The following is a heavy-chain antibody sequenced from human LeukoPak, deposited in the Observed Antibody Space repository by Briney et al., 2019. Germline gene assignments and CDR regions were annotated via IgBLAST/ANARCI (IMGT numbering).Heavy chain of an antibody. CDR1: GFTFGDYA. CDR3: AKNGDRGAYCTGGTCYPYFYYYMDV. Sequence: PGGSLRLSCTTSGFTFGDYAMSWVRQAPGKGLEWVGFIRSKGYGATTEYAASVKGRFTISRDNAKNSLYLQMNSLRAEDTAIYYCAKNGDRGAYCTGGTCYPYFYYYMDVWGKGTTVTI. CDR2: IRSKGYGATT. V-gene: IGHV3-49*04. D-gene: IGHD2-15*01. J-gene: IGHJ6*03.